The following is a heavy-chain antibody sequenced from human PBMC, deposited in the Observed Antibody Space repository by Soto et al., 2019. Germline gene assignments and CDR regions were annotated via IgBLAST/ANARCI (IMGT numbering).Heavy chain of an antibody. D-gene: IGHD6-13*01. Sequence: ASVKVSCKASGYTFTGYYMHWVRQAPGQGLEWMGWINPNSGGTNYAQKFQGWVTMTRDTSISTAYMELSRLRSDDTAVYYCAREAADRTLQYYGMDVWGQGTTVTLSS. V-gene: IGHV1-2*04. J-gene: IGHJ6*01. CDR1: GYTFTGYY. CDR3: AREAADRTLQYYGMDV. CDR2: INPNSGGT.